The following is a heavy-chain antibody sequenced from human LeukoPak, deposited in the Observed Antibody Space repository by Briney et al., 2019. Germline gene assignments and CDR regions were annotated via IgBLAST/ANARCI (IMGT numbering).Heavy chain of an antibody. Sequence: GGSLRLSCAASGFTLSNHWMHWVRQAPGKGLLWVSRITSDSDGSSTDYADSVRGRFTISRDNAKNTLYLQMNSLRAEDTAVYYCIRSSGWPDYWGQGTLVTVSS. CDR1: GFTLSNHW. CDR3: IRSSGWPDY. V-gene: IGHV3-74*01. CDR2: ITSDSDGSST. D-gene: IGHD6-19*01. J-gene: IGHJ4*02.